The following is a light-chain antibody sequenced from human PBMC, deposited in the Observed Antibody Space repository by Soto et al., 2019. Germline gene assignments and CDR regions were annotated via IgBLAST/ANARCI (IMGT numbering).Light chain of an antibody. Sequence: EIVLTQSPGTLSLSPGERATLSCRASQSVSKSYLAWYQQKPGQAPRLLIYGASSRATGIPDRFSGSGSGTDFTLTISRLEPEAFAVYYCQQYGSSPPITFGQGTRLEIK. J-gene: IGKJ5*01. CDR1: QSVSKSY. CDR2: GAS. V-gene: IGKV3-20*01. CDR3: QQYGSSPPIT.